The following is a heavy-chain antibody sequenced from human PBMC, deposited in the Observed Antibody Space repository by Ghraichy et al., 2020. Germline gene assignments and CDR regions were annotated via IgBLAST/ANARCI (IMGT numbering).Heavy chain of an antibody. CDR1: GGASSRDT. Sequence: SVKVSCTASGGASSRDTFSWVRQAPGQGLEWLGRIIPILGVPTYAQKFQGRVTITADKSTNTAYLELSSLRSDDTAVYFCARDRITLVRGVKKDPGYWYFDLWGRCTLVTVSS. D-gene: IGHD3-10*01. CDR2: IIPILGVP. J-gene: IGHJ2*01. V-gene: IGHV1-69*02. CDR3: ARDRITLVRGVKKDPGYWYFDL.